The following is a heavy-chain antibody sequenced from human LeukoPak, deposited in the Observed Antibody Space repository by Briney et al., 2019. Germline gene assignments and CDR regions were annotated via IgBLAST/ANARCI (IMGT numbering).Heavy chain of an antibody. CDR1: GFTVSSNY. D-gene: IGHD4/OR15-4a*01. V-gene: IGHV3-66*01. J-gene: IGHJ3*02. CDR3: ASMELNAFDI. Sequence: GGSLRLSCAASGFTVSSNYMSWVRQAPGKGLEWVSVIYSGGSTYYADSVKGRFTISRDNSKNTLYLQVNSLRAEDTAVYYCASMELNAFDIWGQGTMVTVSS. CDR2: IYSGGST.